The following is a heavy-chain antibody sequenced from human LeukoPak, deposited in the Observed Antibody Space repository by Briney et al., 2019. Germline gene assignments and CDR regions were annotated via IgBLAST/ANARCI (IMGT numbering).Heavy chain of an antibody. CDR1: GFTFSSYW. V-gene: IGHV3-74*01. CDR3: ARDRRYGLPFDY. CDR2: INSDGSST. D-gene: IGHD1-14*01. Sequence: TGGSLRLSCAASGFTFSSYWMHWVRQAPGRGLVWVSRINSDGSSTSYADSVKGRFTISRDNAKNTLYLQMNSLRAEDTAVYYCARDRRYGLPFDYWGQGTLVTVSS. J-gene: IGHJ4*02.